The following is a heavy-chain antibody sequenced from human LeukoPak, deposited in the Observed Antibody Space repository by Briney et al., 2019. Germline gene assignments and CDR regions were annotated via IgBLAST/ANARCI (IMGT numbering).Heavy chain of an antibody. J-gene: IGHJ4*02. CDR3: ATSRTFDY. CDR1: GFIVSSNY. CDR2: INQDGTEK. D-gene: IGHD1-7*01. Sequence: PGGSLRLSCAASGFIVSSNYMSWVRQAPGKGLEWVANINQDGTEKFYVDSVKGRSTISRDNAKNSPYLQMNSLTGEDTAVYYCATSRTFDYWGQGTLVTVSS. V-gene: IGHV3-7*01.